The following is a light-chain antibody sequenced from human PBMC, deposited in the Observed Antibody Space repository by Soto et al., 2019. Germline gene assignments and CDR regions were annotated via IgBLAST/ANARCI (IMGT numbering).Light chain of an antibody. J-gene: IGKJ5*01. Sequence: DIVMTQSPLSLPVTPGEPASISCRSSQSLLHSNGYNYFDWYLQRPGQSPQLLIYLGSNRASGVPDRFSGSGSGTDFTLKISRVEAEDVGVYYCMQTLQTPTFGQGTRLEIK. CDR3: MQTLQTPT. CDR2: LGS. V-gene: IGKV2-28*01. CDR1: QSLLHSNGYNY.